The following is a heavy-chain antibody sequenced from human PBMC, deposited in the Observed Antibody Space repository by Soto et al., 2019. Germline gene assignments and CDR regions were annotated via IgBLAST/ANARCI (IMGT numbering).Heavy chain of an antibody. CDR1: GDSISSVDYL. J-gene: IGHJ5*01. D-gene: IGHD2-15*01. CDR3: ARGRYCLTGRCFPNWFDS. V-gene: IGHV4-30-4*01. Sequence: SETLSLTCSVSGDSISSVDYLWAWIRQPPGQALEYIGYIYKSATTYYNPSFESRVAISLDTSKSQFSLNVTSVTAADTAVYFCARGRYCLTGRCFPNWFDSWGQGTLVTVSS. CDR2: IYKSATT.